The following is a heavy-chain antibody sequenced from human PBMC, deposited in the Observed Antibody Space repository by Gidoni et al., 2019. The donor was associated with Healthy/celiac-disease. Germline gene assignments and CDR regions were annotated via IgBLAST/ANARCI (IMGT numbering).Heavy chain of an antibody. Sequence: EVQLVESGGGLVKPGGSLRLSCAASGFTFSSYSMNWVRQAPGKGLEWVSSISSSSSYIYYADSVKGRFTIPRDNAKNSLYLQMNSLRAEDTAVYYCARHSQYSSSLGPLDYWGQGTLVTVSS. CDR1: GFTFSSYS. J-gene: IGHJ4*02. V-gene: IGHV3-21*01. CDR3: ARHSQYSSSLGPLDY. CDR2: ISSSSSYI. D-gene: IGHD6-6*01.